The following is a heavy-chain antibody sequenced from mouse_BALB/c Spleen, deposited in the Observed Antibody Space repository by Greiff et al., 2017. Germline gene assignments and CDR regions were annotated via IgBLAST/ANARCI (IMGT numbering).Heavy chain of an antibody. D-gene: IGHD1-2*01. V-gene: IGHV6-6*02. CDR2: IRLKSNNYAT. CDR3: TRPTATKAWFAY. CDR1: GFTFSNYW. J-gene: IGHJ3*01. Sequence: EVKLQESGGGLVQPGGSMKLSCVASGFTFSNYWMNWVRQSPEKGLEWVAEIRLKSNNYATHYAESVKGRFTISRDDSKSSVYLQMNNLRAEDTGIYYCTRPTATKAWFAYWGQGTLVTVSA.